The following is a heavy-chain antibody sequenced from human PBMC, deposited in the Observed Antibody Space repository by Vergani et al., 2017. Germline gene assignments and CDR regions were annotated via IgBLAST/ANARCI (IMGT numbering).Heavy chain of an antibody. J-gene: IGHJ6*03. CDR1: GFSLSTSGVG. V-gene: IGHV2-5*01. Sequence: QITLKESGPTLVKPTQTLTLPCTFSGFSLSTSGVGVGWIRQPPGNALEWLAFIYWNDDKRYSPSRKSRLTNTKDTSNNQVVLTMTNMDPVDTATDYCAHSSQKXYYEILTGYYLSYDYYYYMDVWGKGTTVTVSS. CDR3: AHSSQKXYYEILTGYYLSYDYYYYMDV. CDR2: IYWNDDK. D-gene: IGHD3-9*01.